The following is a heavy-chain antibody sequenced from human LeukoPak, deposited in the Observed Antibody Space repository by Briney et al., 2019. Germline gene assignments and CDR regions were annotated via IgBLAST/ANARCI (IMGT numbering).Heavy chain of an antibody. CDR3: ARQPPVPAAIFHFDY. CDR1: GGSISSSSYY. V-gene: IGHV4-39*01. CDR2: IYYSGST. J-gene: IGHJ4*02. D-gene: IGHD2-2*02. Sequence: SETLSLTCTVSGGSISSSSYYWGWIRQPPGKGLEWIGSIYYSGSTYYNPSLKSRVTISVDTSKNQFSLKLSSVTAADTAVYYCARQPPVPAAIFHFDYWGQGTLVTASS.